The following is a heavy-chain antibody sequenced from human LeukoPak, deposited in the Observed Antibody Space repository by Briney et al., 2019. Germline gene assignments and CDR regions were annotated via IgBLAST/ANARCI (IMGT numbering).Heavy chain of an antibody. D-gene: IGHD3-22*01. V-gene: IGHV3-7*01. CDR2: IKQDGSEK. Sequence: PGGSLRLSCAASGFTFSSYWMSWVRQAPGKGLEWVANIKQDGSEKYYVDSVKGRFTISRDNAKNSLYLQMNSLRAEDTAVYYCARARLGYDSSGYPYYSDYWGQGTLVTVSS. J-gene: IGHJ4*02. CDR1: GFTFSSYW. CDR3: ARARLGYDSSGYPYYSDY.